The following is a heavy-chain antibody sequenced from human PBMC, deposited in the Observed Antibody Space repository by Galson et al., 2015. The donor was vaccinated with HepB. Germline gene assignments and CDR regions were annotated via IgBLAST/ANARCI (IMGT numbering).Heavy chain of an antibody. CDR1: GGTFSSYA. Sequence: SVKVSCKASGGTFSSYAISWVRQAPGQGLEWMGGIIPILGIANYAQKFQGRVTITADKSTSTAYMELSSLRSEDTAVYYCARFRDGYNYYYYYYMDVWGKGTTVTVSS. V-gene: IGHV1-69*10. CDR3: ARFRDGYNYYYYYYMDV. J-gene: IGHJ6*03. D-gene: IGHD5-24*01. CDR2: IIPILGIA.